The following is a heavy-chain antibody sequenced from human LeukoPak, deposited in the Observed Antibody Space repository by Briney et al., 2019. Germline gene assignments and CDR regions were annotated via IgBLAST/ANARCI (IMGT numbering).Heavy chain of an antibody. CDR3: ATEMELTRARARRIPYYFDH. Sequence: GASVTVSCTASGGTFSSYAISWVRQAPGQGLEWMGGIIPIFGTANYAQKFQGRVTITADESTGTAYMELNSLRSEDTVVYYCATEMELTRARARRIPYYFDHWGRGTLVTVSS. V-gene: IGHV1-69*13. J-gene: IGHJ4*02. CDR2: IIPIFGTA. D-gene: IGHD3-10*01. CDR1: GGTFSSYA.